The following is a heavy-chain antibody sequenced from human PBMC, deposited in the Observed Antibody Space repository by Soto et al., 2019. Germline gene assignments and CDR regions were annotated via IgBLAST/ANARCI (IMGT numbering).Heavy chain of an antibody. CDR1: GYTFTNYG. J-gene: IGHJ3*02. CDR3: ARETGGDNYGPGGFDI. Sequence: QVHLVQSGAEVKKPGASVTVSCKASGYTFTNYGINWVRQAPGHGLEWMGWISTFNGNTKFVQRLQGRVTMTRDTSTSTVYMDLKSLRSDDTAVYFCARETGGDNYGPGGFDIWGQGTMVTVSS. CDR2: ISTFNGNT. V-gene: IGHV1-18*01. D-gene: IGHD5-18*01.